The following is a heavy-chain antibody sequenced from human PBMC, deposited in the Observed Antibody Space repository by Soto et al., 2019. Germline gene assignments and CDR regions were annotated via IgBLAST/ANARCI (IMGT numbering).Heavy chain of an antibody. Sequence: PSETLSLTCTVSGVSISSSSTYWVWIRQPPGKGLEWIGSISYIGSTYYNPSLESRVTISVDTSKNQFSLKLSSVTAADTAVYYCARPGFGMDVCGQGTTVTVSS. CDR1: GVSISSSSTY. J-gene: IGHJ6*02. CDR3: ARPGFGMDV. CDR2: ISYIGST. V-gene: IGHV4-39*01.